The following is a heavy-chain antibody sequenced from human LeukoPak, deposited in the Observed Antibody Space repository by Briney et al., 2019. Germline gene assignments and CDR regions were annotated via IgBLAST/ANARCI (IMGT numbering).Heavy chain of an antibody. Sequence: ASVKVSCEASGYTFTSYGISWVRQAPGQGLEWMGWISAYNGNTNYAQKLQGRVTMTTDTSTSTAYMELRSLRSDDTAVYYCARDHYDILTGYYHYYYYMDVWGKGTTVTISS. V-gene: IGHV1-18*01. CDR1: GYTFTSYG. J-gene: IGHJ6*03. CDR2: ISAYNGNT. D-gene: IGHD3-9*01. CDR3: ARDHYDILTGYYHYYYYMDV.